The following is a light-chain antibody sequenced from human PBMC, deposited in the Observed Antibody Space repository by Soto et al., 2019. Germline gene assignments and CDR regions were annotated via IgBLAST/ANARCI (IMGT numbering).Light chain of an antibody. CDR3: QQYYGAPYT. V-gene: IGKV4-1*01. CDR1: QSVLYSSNNKNY. CDR2: WAS. Sequence: DIVMTQSPDSLAVSLGERATINCKSSQSVLYSSNNKNYLTWYQQKPGQPPKLLIYWASTRESGVPDRFSGSGYGTDFTLNISSLQAEDGAVYYCQQYYGAPYTFGQGTKLEIK. J-gene: IGKJ2*01.